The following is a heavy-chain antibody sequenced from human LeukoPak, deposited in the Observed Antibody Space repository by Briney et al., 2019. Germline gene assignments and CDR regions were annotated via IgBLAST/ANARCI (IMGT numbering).Heavy chain of an antibody. Sequence: SETLSLTCIVSGGSISSHYWSWIRQPPGKGLEWIGYICYSGSTNYNPSLKSRVTISVDTSKNQFSLKLSSVTAADTAVYYCARGRDGYVVSWGQGSLVTVSS. D-gene: IGHD5-24*01. CDR2: ICYSGST. J-gene: IGHJ5*02. CDR1: GGSISSHY. CDR3: ARGRDGYVVS. V-gene: IGHV4-59*11.